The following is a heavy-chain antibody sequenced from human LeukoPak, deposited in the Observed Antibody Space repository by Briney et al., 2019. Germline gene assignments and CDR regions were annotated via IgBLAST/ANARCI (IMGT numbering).Heavy chain of an antibody. J-gene: IGHJ4*02. CDR1: GGSISSSSYY. V-gene: IGHV4-39*01. D-gene: IGHD3-3*01. CDR3: ARVVDFWRGYYLDY. CDR2: IYYSGST. Sequence: SETLSLTCTVSGGSISSSSYYWGWIRQPPGKGLEWIGSIYYSGSTYYNPSLKSRVTISVDTSKNQFSLKLSSVTAADTAVYYCARVVDFWRGYYLDYWGQGTLVTVSS.